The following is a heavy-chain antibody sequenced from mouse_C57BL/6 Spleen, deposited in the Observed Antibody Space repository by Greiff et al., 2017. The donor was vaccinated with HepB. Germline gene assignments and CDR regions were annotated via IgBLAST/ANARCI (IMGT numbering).Heavy chain of an antibody. J-gene: IGHJ2*01. CDR3: AYGSSGY. Sequence: EVQLQQSGPELVKPGASVKISCKASGYTFTDYYMNWVKQSHGKSLEWIGDINPNNGGTSYNQKFKGKATLTVDKSYSKAYMELRSLTSEDSAVYYCAYGSSGYWGQGTTLTVSS. CDR2: INPNNGGT. V-gene: IGHV1-26*01. CDR1: GYTFTDYY. D-gene: IGHD1-1*01.